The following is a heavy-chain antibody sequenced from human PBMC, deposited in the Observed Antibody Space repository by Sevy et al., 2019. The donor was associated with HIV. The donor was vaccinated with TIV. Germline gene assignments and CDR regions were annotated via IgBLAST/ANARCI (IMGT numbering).Heavy chain of an antibody. J-gene: IGHJ4*02. CDR1: GFTFSSYW. V-gene: IGHV3-7*01. Sequence: GGSLRLSCAASGFTFSSYWMSWVRQAPGKGLEWVANIKEDGSEKYYVDSLKGRFTISRDNAKNSLYLQMNSLRAEDTAVYYCARASTYYYDSSGYHDYWGQGTLVTVSS. CDR3: ARASTYYYDSSGYHDY. D-gene: IGHD3-22*01. CDR2: IKEDGSEK.